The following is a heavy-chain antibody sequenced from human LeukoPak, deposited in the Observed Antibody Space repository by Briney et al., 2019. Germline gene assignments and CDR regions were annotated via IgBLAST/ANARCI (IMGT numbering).Heavy chain of an antibody. CDR1: GFTFSSYA. CDR3: AKAVRILVGHFDY. CDR2: ISGSGGGT. Sequence: GGSLRLSCAASGFTFSSYAMSWVRQAPGKGLEWVSAISGSGGGTYYADSVKGRFTISRDNSKNTLYLQMNSLRAEDTAVYYCAKAVRILVGHFDYWGQGTLVTVSS. D-gene: IGHD2-21*01. V-gene: IGHV3-23*01. J-gene: IGHJ4*02.